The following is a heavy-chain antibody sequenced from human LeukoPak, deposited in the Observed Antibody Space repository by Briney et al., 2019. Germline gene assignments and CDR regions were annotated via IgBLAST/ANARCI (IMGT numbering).Heavy chain of an antibody. CDR1: GYSFTNYW. V-gene: IGHV5-51*01. CDR2: IYPDDSKT. Sequence: GESLKISCKGSGYSFTNYWIGWVRQMPGKGLEWMGIIYPDDSKTRYSPSFQGQVTISVDKSIRTAYLQWSSLKASDTAMYYCARLSGGSSLRNDAFDVWGQGTMVTVSS. J-gene: IGHJ3*01. D-gene: IGHD1-26*01. CDR3: ARLSGGSSLRNDAFDV.